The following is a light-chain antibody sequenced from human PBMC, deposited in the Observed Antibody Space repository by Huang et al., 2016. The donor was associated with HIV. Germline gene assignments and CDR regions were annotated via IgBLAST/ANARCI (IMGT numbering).Light chain of an antibody. CDR2: DAS. CDR1: QSVSSY. Sequence: EIVLTQSPATLSLSPGERATLSCRASQSVSSYLAWYQQRPGQAPRLLIYDASNMATGIPARFSGSGSGTDCTRTISSLEPEDFAVYYCQQRSNWPPLTFGGGTKVEIK. CDR3: QQRSNWPPLT. V-gene: IGKV3-11*01. J-gene: IGKJ4*01.